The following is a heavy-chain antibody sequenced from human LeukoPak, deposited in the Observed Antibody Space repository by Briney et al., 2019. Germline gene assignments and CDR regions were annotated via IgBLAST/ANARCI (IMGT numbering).Heavy chain of an antibody. V-gene: IGHV4-61*02. D-gene: IGHD3-10*01. CDR1: GGSISSGSYY. CDR3: ARDRRFSYYYYMDV. Sequence: PSETLSLTCTVSGGSISSGSYYWSWIRQPAGKGLEWIGRIYTSGSTNYNPSLKSRVTISVDTSKNQFSLKLSSVTAADTAVYYSARDRRFSYYYYMDVWGKGTTVTVSS. J-gene: IGHJ6*03. CDR2: IYTSGST.